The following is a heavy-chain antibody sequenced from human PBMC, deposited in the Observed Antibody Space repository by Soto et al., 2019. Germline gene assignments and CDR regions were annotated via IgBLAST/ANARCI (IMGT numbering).Heavy chain of an antibody. CDR1: GFTFSSYA. CDR2: ISGSGSST. Sequence: GGSLRLSCAASGFTFSSYAMSWVRQAPGKGLEWVSAISGSGSSTYYADSVKGRFTISRDNPKNTLYLQMNSLRAEDTAVYYCAKDLYSSSWGYFQHWGQGTLVTVSS. V-gene: IGHV3-23*01. CDR3: AKDLYSSSWGYFQH. J-gene: IGHJ1*01. D-gene: IGHD6-13*01.